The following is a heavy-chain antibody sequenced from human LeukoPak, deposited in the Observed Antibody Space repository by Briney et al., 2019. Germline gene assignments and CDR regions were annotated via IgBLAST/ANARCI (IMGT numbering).Heavy chain of an antibody. CDR3: ARDNRGTAMAPYCFDY. Sequence: ASVKVSCKASGYTFTSYAMNWVRQAPGQGLEWMGWINTNTGNPTYAQGFTGRFVFSLDTSVSTAYLQISSLKAEDTAVYYCARDNRGTAMAPYCFDYWGQGTLVTVSS. J-gene: IGHJ4*02. CDR1: GYTFTSYA. CDR2: INTNTGNP. D-gene: IGHD5-18*01. V-gene: IGHV7-4-1*02.